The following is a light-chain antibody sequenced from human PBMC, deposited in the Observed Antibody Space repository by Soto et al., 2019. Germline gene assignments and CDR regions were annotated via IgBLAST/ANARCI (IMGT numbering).Light chain of an antibody. Sequence: EIVMTQSPATLSVSPGERATLSCRASQSVSSNLAWYQQKPGQAPRLLIYGASNRATGIPARFSGSGSGTEFTLTISSLQSEGFAVYYCQQYNNWPPWIAFGQGTRLEIK. CDR3: QQYNNWPPWIA. J-gene: IGKJ5*01. CDR1: QSVSSN. CDR2: GAS. V-gene: IGKV3-15*01.